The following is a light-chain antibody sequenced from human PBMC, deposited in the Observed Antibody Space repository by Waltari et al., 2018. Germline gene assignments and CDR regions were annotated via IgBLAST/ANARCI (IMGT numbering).Light chain of an antibody. CDR2: VNSDGSH. V-gene: IGLV4-69*01. J-gene: IGLJ2*01. CDR3: QNGDTDIVV. Sequence: QLVVTPSPSASASLGASVKHTCTLSSGHGSYAIAWHQQQPEKGPRVLLRVNSDGSHNQGDGIPGRCSGSSSGAEGYLIMAELQAEDEADYYCQNGDTDIVVFGGGTKLTV. CDR1: SGHGSYA.